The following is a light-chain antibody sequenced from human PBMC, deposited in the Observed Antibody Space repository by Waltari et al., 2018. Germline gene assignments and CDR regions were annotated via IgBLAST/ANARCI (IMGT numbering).Light chain of an antibody. J-gene: IGKJ1*01. CDR3: QQYNLWPWT. Sequence: EIVMTQSPVTLSVSPGERATLSCRASQSVGTKLAWYQQKPGQAPRRLIYGASPRATVTAARCSGSGSGTDFTLTISSLQSEDFAIYYCQQYNLWPWTFDQGTKVDIK. CDR1: QSVGTK. V-gene: IGKV3-15*01. CDR2: GAS.